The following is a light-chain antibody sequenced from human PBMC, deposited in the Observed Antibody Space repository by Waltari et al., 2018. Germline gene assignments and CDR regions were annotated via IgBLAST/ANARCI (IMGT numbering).Light chain of an antibody. CDR3: QQLHSYPRT. CDR2: GAS. CDR1: QGVSSY. J-gene: IGKJ2*02. Sequence: DIQLTQSPSFLSAAVVDRVTITCRASQGVSSYLAWYQQKPGKAPKVLIYGASTLQRGVPSRFSGSGSGTEFSLTIISLQPEDSATYYCQQLHSYPRTFGQGTKLEIK. V-gene: IGKV1-9*01.